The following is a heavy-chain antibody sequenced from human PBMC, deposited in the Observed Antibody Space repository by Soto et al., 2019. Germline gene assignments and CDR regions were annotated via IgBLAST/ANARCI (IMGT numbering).Heavy chain of an antibody. D-gene: IGHD1-26*01. CDR1: GFTFSSYG. CDR2: ISYDGSNK. J-gene: IGHJ4*02. Sequence: PWGSLRLSCAASGFTFSSYGMHWVRQAPGKGLEWVAVISYDGSNKYYADSVKGRFTISRDNSKNTLYLQMNSLRAEDTAVYYCAPWENLFDYWGQGTLVNVSS. CDR3: APWENLFDY. V-gene: IGHV3-30*03.